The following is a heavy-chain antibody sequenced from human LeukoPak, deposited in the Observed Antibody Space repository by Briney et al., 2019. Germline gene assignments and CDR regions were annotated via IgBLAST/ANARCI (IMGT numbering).Heavy chain of an antibody. Sequence: SETLSLTCAVYGGSFSGYYWSWIRQPPGKGLEWIGEINHSGSTNYNPSLKSRVTISVDTSKNQLSLKLSSVTAADTAVYYCASSGECGGYCYSHIDYWGQGTLVTVSS. J-gene: IGHJ4*02. D-gene: IGHD2-21*02. CDR3: ASSGECGGYCYSHIDY. CDR2: INHSGST. V-gene: IGHV4-34*01. CDR1: GGSFSGYY.